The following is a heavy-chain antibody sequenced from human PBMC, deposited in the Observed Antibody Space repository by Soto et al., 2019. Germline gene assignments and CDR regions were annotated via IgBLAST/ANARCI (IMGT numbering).Heavy chain of an antibody. Sequence: ASVKVSCKASGYTFTSYGISWVRQAPGQGLEWMGWISAYNGNTNYAQKLQGRVTMTTDTSTSTAYMELRSLRSDDTAVYYCARDKTRPYYDLRSGPPYYLDVWGKGTTVTVSS. CDR3: ARDKTRPYYDLRSGPPYYLDV. CDR1: GYTFTSYG. V-gene: IGHV1-18*01. J-gene: IGHJ6*03. CDR2: ISAYNGNT. D-gene: IGHD3-3*01.